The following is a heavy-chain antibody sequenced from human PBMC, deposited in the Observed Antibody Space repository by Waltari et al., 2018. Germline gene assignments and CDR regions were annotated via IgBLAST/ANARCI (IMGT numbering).Heavy chain of an antibody. CDR3: ASYPRRKFIAAAGTRGSVAFDI. D-gene: IGHD6-13*01. J-gene: IGHJ3*02. V-gene: IGHV4-34*01. Sequence: QVQLQQWGAGLLKPSETLSLTCAVYGGSFSGYYWSWIRQPPGKGLEWIGEINHRGNTNYNPTLKSRVTMSLDTTRNQFSLTLSPVTARDTVWFDVASYPRRKFIAAAGTRGSVAFDIWGQGTMVTVSS. CDR2: INHRGNT. CDR1: GGSFSGYY.